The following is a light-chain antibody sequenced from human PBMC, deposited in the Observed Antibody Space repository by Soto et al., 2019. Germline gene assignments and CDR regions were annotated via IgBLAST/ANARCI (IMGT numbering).Light chain of an antibody. CDR2: AAS. J-gene: IGKJ1*01. CDR1: QSISSY. CDR3: QQSYSTLWT. Sequence: DIQMTQSPSSLSASVGDRVTITCRASQSISSYLNWYQQKPGKVPKLLLYAASSLQSGVPSRFSGSGSGTDFTLTISSLQPEDFATYYCQQSYSTLWTFGQGTQVEIK. V-gene: IGKV1-39*01.